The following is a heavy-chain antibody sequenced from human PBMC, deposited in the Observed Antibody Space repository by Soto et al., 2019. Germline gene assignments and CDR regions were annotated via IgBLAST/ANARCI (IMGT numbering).Heavy chain of an antibody. V-gene: IGHV4-39*01. CDR2: IYYSGST. Sequence: QLQLQESGPGLVKPSETLSLTCTVSGGSISSSSYYWGWIRQPPGKGLEWIGSIYYSGSTYYNPSLKSRVTISVDTSKSQFALKLSSVTAADTAVYYCARMGYDFWSGYDWFDPWGQGTLVTVSS. CDR1: GGSISSSSYY. J-gene: IGHJ5*02. CDR3: ARMGYDFWSGYDWFDP. D-gene: IGHD3-3*01.